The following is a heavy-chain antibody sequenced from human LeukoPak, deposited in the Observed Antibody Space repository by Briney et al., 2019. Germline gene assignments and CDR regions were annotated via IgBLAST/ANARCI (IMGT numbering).Heavy chain of an antibody. D-gene: IGHD3-10*01. Sequence: GASVKVSCKASGYTFTNYDINWVRQAPGHGLEWMGWISAYNGSINYAQKLQGRVTMTTDTSTSTAYMELRSLRSDDTAVYYCARGGLAVRGLDYWGQGTLVTVSS. J-gene: IGHJ4*02. CDR3: ARGGLAVRGLDY. V-gene: IGHV1-18*01. CDR2: ISAYNGSI. CDR1: GYTFTNYD.